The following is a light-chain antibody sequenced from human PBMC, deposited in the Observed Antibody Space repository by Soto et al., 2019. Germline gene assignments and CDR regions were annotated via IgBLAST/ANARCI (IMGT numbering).Light chain of an antibody. CDR1: QTISSW. CDR3: QQSYSTPQT. CDR2: KAS. V-gene: IGKV1-5*03. J-gene: IGKJ5*01. Sequence: DIQMTQSPSTLSGSVGDRVTITCRASQTISSWLAWYQQKPGKAPKLLIYKASTLKSGVPSRFSGSGSGTEFTLTISSLQPDDFATYYCQQSYSTPQTFGQGARL.